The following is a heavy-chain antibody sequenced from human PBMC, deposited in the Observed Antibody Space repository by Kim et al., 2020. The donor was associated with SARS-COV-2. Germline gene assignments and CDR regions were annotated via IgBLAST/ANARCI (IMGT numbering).Heavy chain of an antibody. CDR2: MSYDGTNK. V-gene: IGHV3-30*18. D-gene: IGHD5-12*01. Sequence: GGSLRLSCAASGFAFSLYGMHWVRQAPGKGLEWVAVMSYDGTNKFYVDSVKGRFTITRDNAKNTLFLHMSSLRAEDTAVYYCAKDAGYSGYDSRFDYWGQGTLVPVSS. CDR3: AKDAGYSGYDSRFDY. CDR1: GFAFSLYG. J-gene: IGHJ4*02.